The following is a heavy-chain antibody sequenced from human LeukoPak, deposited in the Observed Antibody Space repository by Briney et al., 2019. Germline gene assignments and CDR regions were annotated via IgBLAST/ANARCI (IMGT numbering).Heavy chain of an antibody. CDR3: ASEVGRVVY. J-gene: IGHJ4*02. V-gene: IGHV3-7*01. Sequence: GGSLRLSCAASGFTFSSYWMSWVRQAPGKGLEWVANIKEDGSEKYYVDSVKGRFTISRDNAKKSLYLQMNSLRDEDTAVYYCASEVGRVVYWGQGTLVTVSS. CDR1: GFTFSSYW. D-gene: IGHD3-3*01. CDR2: IKEDGSEK.